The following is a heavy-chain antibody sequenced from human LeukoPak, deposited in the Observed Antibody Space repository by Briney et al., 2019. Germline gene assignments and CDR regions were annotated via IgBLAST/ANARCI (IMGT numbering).Heavy chain of an antibody. CDR3: ARGIESYGDYGY. D-gene: IGHD4-17*01. CDR2: MYNSGST. V-gene: IGHV4-59*01. Sequence: LETLSLTCTVSGGSISGSYWSWIRQPPGKGLEWIAYMYNSGSTNYNPSLKSRVTISIDTSKNQFSLKLSSLTAADTAIYYCARGIESYGDYGYWGQGILVTVSS. CDR1: GGSISGSY. J-gene: IGHJ4*02.